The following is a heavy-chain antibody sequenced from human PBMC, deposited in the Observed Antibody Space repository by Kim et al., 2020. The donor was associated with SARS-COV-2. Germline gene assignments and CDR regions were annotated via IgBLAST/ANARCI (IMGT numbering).Heavy chain of an antibody. Sequence: VKGRFTIARDNAKNTLYLQMNSLGAEDTAVYYCAGGQQLWLRVGAFDIWGQGTMVTVSS. CDR3: AGGQQLWLRVGAFDI. J-gene: IGHJ3*02. D-gene: IGHD5-18*01. V-gene: IGHV3-21*01.